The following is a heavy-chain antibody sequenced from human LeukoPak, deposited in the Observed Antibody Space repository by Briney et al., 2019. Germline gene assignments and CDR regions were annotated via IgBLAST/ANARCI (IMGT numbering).Heavy chain of an antibody. Sequence: SETLSLTCAVSGYSISSGYYWGWIRQPPGKGLEWIGSIYHSGSTYYNPSLKSRVTISVDTSKSQFSLKLSSVTAADTAVYYCASLKYQLLSPFDYWGQGTLVTVSS. D-gene: IGHD2-2*01. J-gene: IGHJ4*02. CDR3: ASLKYQLLSPFDY. CDR1: GYSISSGYY. CDR2: IYHSGST. V-gene: IGHV4-38-2*01.